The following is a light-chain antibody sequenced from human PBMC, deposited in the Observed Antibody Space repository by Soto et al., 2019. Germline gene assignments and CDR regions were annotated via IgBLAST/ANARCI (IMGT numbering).Light chain of an antibody. J-gene: IGKJ3*01. Sequence: EIVLTQSPGTLSLSPGERATLSCRASQSVSSNYLAWYQQKTGQAPRLLIYGASSRATGLPDRFSGSGSAAYFPLTISRLETEYFALYYWQQYGSSLFTFGPGTKVYIK. CDR3: QQYGSSLFT. CDR1: QSVSSNY. CDR2: GAS. V-gene: IGKV3-20*01.